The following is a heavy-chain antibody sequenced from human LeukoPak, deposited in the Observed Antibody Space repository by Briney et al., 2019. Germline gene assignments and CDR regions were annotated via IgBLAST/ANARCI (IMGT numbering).Heavy chain of an antibody. D-gene: IGHD3-10*01. V-gene: IGHV3-48*01. J-gene: IGHJ4*02. Sequence: PGGSLRLSCAASGFTFSSYWMNWVRQAPGKGLEWVSYISSSGSTIYYADSVKGRFTISRDNAKNSLYLQMNSLRAEDTAVYFCARDVEEYYYGSGSSPLRYFDYWGQGTLVTVSS. CDR1: GFTFSSYW. CDR2: ISSSGSTI. CDR3: ARDVEEYYYGSGSSPLRYFDY.